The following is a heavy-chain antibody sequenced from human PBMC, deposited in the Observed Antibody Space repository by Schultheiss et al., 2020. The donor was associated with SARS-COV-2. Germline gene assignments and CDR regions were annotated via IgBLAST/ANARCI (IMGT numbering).Heavy chain of an antibody. D-gene: IGHD2-2*02. V-gene: IGHV3-23*01. Sequence: GGSLRLSCAASGFTFSSYAMSWVRQAPGKGLEWVSAISGSGGSTYYADSVKGRFTISRDNSKNTLYLQMNSLRAEDTAVYYCARGENYCSSTSCYSPFDYWGQGTLVTVSS. CDR3: ARGENYCSSTSCYSPFDY. CDR1: GFTFSSYA. CDR2: ISGSGGST. J-gene: IGHJ4*02.